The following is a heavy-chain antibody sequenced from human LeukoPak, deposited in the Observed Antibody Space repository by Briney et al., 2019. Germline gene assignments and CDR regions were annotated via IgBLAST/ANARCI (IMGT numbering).Heavy chain of an antibody. Sequence: SETLSLTCTVSGGSISSGSYYWSWIRQPAGKGLEWIGRIYTSGSTNYNPSLKSRVTISVDTSKNQFSLKLSSVTAADTAVYYCTRDRGIRGVKYSGTFVYWGQGILVTVSS. D-gene: IGHD3-10*01. CDR3: TRDRGIRGVKYSGTFVY. V-gene: IGHV4-61*02. CDR2: IYTSGST. CDR1: GGSISSGSYY. J-gene: IGHJ4*02.